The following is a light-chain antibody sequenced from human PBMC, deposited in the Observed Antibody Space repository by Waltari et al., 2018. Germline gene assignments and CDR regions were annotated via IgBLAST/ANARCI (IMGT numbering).Light chain of an antibody. CDR3: CSYVTGDTWV. V-gene: IGLV2-23*02. CDR1: SSDVGTYTF. CDR2: EIN. J-gene: IGLJ3*02. Sequence: QSALTPPASVSGSPGQSITIPCPGSSSDVGTYTFSSWYQQHPGKAPKLMIYEINQRPSGISNRFSGSKFGNTAVLTISGLQTDDEADYYCCSYVTGDTWVFGGGTRVAVL.